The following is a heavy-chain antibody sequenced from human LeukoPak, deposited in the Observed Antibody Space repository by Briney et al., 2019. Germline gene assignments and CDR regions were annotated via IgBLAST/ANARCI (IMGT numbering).Heavy chain of an antibody. Sequence: SETLSLTCAVYGGSFSGYYWSWIRQPPGKGLEWIGEINHSGSTNYNPSLKSRVTISVDTSKNQFSLKLSSVTAADTAVYYCARGEVVTAYYFDYWGQGTLVIVSS. CDR2: INHSGST. J-gene: IGHJ4*02. D-gene: IGHD2-21*02. CDR1: GGSFSGYY. V-gene: IGHV4-34*01. CDR3: ARGEVVTAYYFDY.